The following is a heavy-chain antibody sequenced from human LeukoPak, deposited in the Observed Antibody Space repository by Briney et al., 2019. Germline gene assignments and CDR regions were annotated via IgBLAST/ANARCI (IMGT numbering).Heavy chain of an antibody. V-gene: IGHV1-8*02. J-gene: IGHJ3*02. CDR2: MNPNSGNT. CDR3: ARAQTADIVVARWSNAFDI. D-gene: IGHD2-2*01. Sequence: ASVKVSCKASGYTFTSYGISWVRQATGQGLEWMGWMNPNSGNTGYAQKFQGRVTMTRNTSISTAYMELSSLRSEDTAVYYCARAQTADIVVARWSNAFDIWGQGTMVTVSS. CDR1: GYTFTSYG.